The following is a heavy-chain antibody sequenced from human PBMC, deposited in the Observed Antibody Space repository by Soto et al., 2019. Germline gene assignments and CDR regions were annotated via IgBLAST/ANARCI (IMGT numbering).Heavy chain of an antibody. Sequence: QVQLQESGPGLVKPSETLSLTCTVSGGSISSYYWSWIRQPPGKGLEWIGYIYYSGSTNYNPSLKSRVTISVDTSKNQFSLKLSSVTAADTAVYYCARVPPDHWYFDLWGRGTLVTVSS. J-gene: IGHJ2*01. CDR2: IYYSGST. V-gene: IGHV4-59*01. CDR1: GGSISSYY. CDR3: ARVPPDHWYFDL.